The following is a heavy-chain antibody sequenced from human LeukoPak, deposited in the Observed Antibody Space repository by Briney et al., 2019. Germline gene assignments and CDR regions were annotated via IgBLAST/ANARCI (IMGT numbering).Heavy chain of an antibody. CDR3: ARSLGDV. CDR2: INHSGFT. CDR1: GGSFSGYY. J-gene: IGHJ6*02. Sequence: PSETLSLTCGVYGGSFSGYYWSWIRQSPGKGLEWIGEINHSGFTNSNPSLKSRVTMSADTSKNQFSLKVTSVTAADTAVYFCARSLGDVWGRGTMVTVSS. V-gene: IGHV4-34*01.